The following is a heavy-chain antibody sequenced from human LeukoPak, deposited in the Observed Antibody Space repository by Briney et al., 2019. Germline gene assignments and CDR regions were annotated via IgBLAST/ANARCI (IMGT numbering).Heavy chain of an antibody. Sequence: ASVKVSCKASGYTFTSYGISWVRQAPGQGLEWMGWISAYNGNTNYAQKLQGRVTMTTDTSTSTAYMELRSLRSDDTAVYYCASVSAYSRSWYNYYYYMDVWGKGTTVTVSS. CDR1: GYTFTSYG. V-gene: IGHV1-18*01. D-gene: IGHD6-13*01. CDR2: ISAYNGNT. CDR3: ASVSAYSRSWYNYYYYMDV. J-gene: IGHJ6*03.